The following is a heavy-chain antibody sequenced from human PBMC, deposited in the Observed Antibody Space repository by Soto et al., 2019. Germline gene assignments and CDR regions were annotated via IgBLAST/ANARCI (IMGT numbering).Heavy chain of an antibody. Sequence: QVQLVESGGGVVQPGRSLRLSCAASGFTFSSYGMHWVRQAPGKGLEWVAVISYDGSNKYYADSVKGRFTISRDNSKNRRYLQMNSLSAEDPAVYYCAKDRSRNHRNIAYWGQGALVTVSS. J-gene: IGHJ4*02. V-gene: IGHV3-30*18. D-gene: IGHD1-1*01. CDR1: GFTFSSYG. CDR2: ISYDGSNK. CDR3: AKDRSRNHRNIAY.